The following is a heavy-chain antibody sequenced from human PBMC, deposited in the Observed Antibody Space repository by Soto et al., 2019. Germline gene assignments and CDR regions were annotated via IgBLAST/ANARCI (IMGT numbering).Heavy chain of an antibody. Sequence: QVQLVESGGGVVQPGRSLRLSCAASGFTFSSYGMHWVRQAPGKGLEWVADISYDGSNKYYADSVKGRFTISRDNSKNTLYLQRNSLRAEDTAVYYCAKDGPRVTYAYYYYGMDVWGQGTTVTV. CDR2: ISYDGSNK. V-gene: IGHV3-30*18. CDR1: GFTFSSYG. CDR3: AKDGPRVTYAYYYYGMDV. D-gene: IGHD2-2*01. J-gene: IGHJ6*02.